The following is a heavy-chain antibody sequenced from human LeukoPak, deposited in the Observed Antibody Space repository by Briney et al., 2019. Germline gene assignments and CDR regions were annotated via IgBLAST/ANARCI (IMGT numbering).Heavy chain of an antibody. V-gene: IGHV3-21*06. CDR1: GFTFNSYS. J-gene: IGHJ3*01. D-gene: IGHD1-26*01. CDR2: IIGSGSEM. CDR3: AKVQSDIVGAMFFAFDV. Sequence: GGSLRLSCGVSGFTFNSYSMNWVRQAPGKGLDWVASIIGSGSEMFYADSLKGRFTISRDNSENSLYLQMNSLRVEDTAVYYCAKVQSDIVGAMFFAFDVWGQGTMVSVSS.